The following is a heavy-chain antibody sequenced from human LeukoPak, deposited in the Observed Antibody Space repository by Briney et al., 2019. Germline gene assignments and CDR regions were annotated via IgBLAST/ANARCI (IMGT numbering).Heavy chain of an antibody. V-gene: IGHV1-46*01. J-gene: IGHJ4*02. CDR1: GYTFTSYY. CDR3: ARGWITGTTDFDY. Sequence: GASVKVSCKASGYTFTSYYMHWVRQAPGQGLEWMGIINPSGGSTNYAQKLQGRVTMTTDTSTSTAYMELRSLRSDDTAVYYCARGWITGTTDFDYWGQGTLVTVSS. CDR2: INPSGGST. D-gene: IGHD1-7*01.